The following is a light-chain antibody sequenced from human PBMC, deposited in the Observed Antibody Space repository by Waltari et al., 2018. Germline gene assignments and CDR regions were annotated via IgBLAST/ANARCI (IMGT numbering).Light chain of an antibody. CDR3: QSAASSGLAVV. J-gene: IGLJ2*01. CDR2: QVT. CDR1: AFPNQM. V-gene: IGLV3-25*03. Sequence: SFELTQPPSVSVPPGQTDWITFSGDAFPNQMPYGYQQKPGQALLLWIFQVTERPAGIPDRFSGSTAGTTVMLTISGVLAEDEADYYCQSAASSGLAVVFGGGTKLTFL.